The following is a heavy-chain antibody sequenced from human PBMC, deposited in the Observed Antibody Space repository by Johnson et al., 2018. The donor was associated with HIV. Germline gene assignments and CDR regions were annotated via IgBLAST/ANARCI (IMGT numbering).Heavy chain of an antibody. Sequence: VQLVESWGGVVQPGGSLRLSCAASRFTFSNYWMSWVRQAPGTGLEWVANIKHDGTEKYSVDSVKGRFTISRDNAKNSLYLQMNRLRAEDTAVYHCAKARDAYTLSTDAFDIWGQGTMVTVSS. D-gene: IGHD5-24*01. CDR3: AKARDAYTLSTDAFDI. CDR2: IKHDGTEK. J-gene: IGHJ3*02. V-gene: IGHV3-7*02. CDR1: RFTFSNYW.